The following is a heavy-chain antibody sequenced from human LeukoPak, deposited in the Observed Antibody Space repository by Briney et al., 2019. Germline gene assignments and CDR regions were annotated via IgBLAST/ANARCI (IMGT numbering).Heavy chain of an antibody. CDR1: GGTFSSYA. V-gene: IGHV1-69*01. Sequence: SSVKVSCKASGGTFSSYAISWVRQAPGQGLEWMGGIIPIFGTANYAQKFQGRVTITADEYTSTAYMELSSRGSEDTVVYYCAREGGECDYDYWGQGTLVTVSS. CDR2: IIPIFGTA. D-gene: IGHD4-17*01. CDR3: AREGGECDYDY. J-gene: IGHJ4*02.